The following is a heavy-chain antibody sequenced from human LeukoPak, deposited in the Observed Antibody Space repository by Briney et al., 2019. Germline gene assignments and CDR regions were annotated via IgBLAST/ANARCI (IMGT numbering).Heavy chain of an antibody. CDR2: IYASGKT. D-gene: IGHD1-1*01. CDR1: GDSISRGRYY. V-gene: IGHV4-61*02. J-gene: IGHJ4*02. Sequence: PSETLSLTCTVSGDSISRGRYYWSWVRQPAGKELEWIGRIYASGKTDYNPYTPSLKSRVAMSLDTSKNQFSLKLSSVTAADTAVYYCARESRTGIIQYYFDYWGQGTLVTVSS. CDR3: ARESRTGIIQYYFDY.